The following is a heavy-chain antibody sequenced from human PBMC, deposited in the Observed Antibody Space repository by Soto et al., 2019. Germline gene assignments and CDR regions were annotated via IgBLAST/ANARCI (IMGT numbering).Heavy chain of an antibody. D-gene: IGHD1-1*01. CDR3: ANDIQPGGADY. J-gene: IGHJ4*02. Sequence: MQLVESGGGLVQPGRSLRLSCAASGFTSDDYAMHWVLQVPGKGLEWVSGIYWNGDRVGYADSVKGRFTISRDNARNSLHLRMNSLRAEDTALYFCANDIQPGGADYLGQGTLVTVSS. CDR1: GFTSDDYA. V-gene: IGHV3-9*02. CDR2: IYWNGDRV.